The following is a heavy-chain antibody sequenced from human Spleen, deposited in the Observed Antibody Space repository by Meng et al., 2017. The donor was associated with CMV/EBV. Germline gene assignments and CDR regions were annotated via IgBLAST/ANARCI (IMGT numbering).Heavy chain of an antibody. CDR1: GFTFDDYG. CDR3: AKSIPNYFDY. J-gene: IGHJ4*02. Sequence: GESLKISCAASGFTFDDYGMSWVRQAPGKGLEWVSGINWNGGSTGYADSVKGRFTISRDNSKNTLYLQMNSLRAEDTAVYYCAKSIPNYFDYWGQGTLVTVSS. D-gene: IGHD2-21*01. V-gene: IGHV3-20*04. CDR2: INWNGGST.